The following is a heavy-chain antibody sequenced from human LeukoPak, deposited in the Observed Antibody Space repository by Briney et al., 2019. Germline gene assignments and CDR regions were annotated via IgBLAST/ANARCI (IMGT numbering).Heavy chain of an antibody. CDR2: IKQDGSEK. J-gene: IGHJ4*02. Sequence: GGSLRLSCAASGFTFSDYWMSWVPQAPGKGLEWVANIKQDGSEKYYVDSVKGRFTISRDNAKNSLYLQMNSLRAEDTAVYYCASGRQLGYWGQGTLVTASS. CDR1: GFTFSDYW. V-gene: IGHV3-7*01. CDR3: ASGRQLGY. D-gene: IGHD6-13*01.